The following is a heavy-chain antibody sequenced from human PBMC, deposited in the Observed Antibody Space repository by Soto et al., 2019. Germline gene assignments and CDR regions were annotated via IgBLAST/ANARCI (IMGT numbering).Heavy chain of an antibody. CDR3: AKEVSLGSTVDLGY. Sequence: LRLSCAASGFTFSIFAMSWVRQSPGKGLEWVSTISGSGGSTYYADAVKGRFTISRDNSMGTLYLQMKSLRVEDTAIYYCAKEVSLGSTVDLGYWGQGALVTVSS. D-gene: IGHD7-27*01. CDR2: ISGSGGST. CDR1: GFTFSIFA. J-gene: IGHJ4*02. V-gene: IGHV3-23*01.